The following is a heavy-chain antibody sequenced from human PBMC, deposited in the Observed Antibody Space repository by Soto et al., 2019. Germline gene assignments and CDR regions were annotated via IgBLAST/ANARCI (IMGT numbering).Heavy chain of an antibody. CDR3: AKDPMPITMIVVWIDY. CDR2: ISGSGGST. D-gene: IGHD3-22*01. CDR1: GFTFSSYA. V-gene: IGHV3-23*01. J-gene: IGHJ4*02. Sequence: EVQLLESGGGLVQPGGSLRLSCAASGFTFSSYAMSWVRQAPGKGLEWVSAISGSGGSTYYADSVKGRFTISRDNSKNTLYLQMNSLRAEDTAVYYCAKDPMPITMIVVWIDYWGQGTLVTVSS.